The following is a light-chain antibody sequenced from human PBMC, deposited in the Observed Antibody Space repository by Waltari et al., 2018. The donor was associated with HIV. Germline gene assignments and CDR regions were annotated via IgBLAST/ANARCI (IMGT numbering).Light chain of an antibody. V-gene: IGLV3-21*02. CDR3: HVWDSFSDHRV. CDR2: YDT. J-gene: IGLJ2*01. Sequence: DVLTQPPSVSADPRQPARFSCEGHNTGSKSCHRYQQKPGQAPVLVVYYDTYRPSGIPERFSGSNSGNTATLIISGVEAGDEADYYCHVWDSFSDHRVFGGGTELTVL. CDR1: NTGSKS.